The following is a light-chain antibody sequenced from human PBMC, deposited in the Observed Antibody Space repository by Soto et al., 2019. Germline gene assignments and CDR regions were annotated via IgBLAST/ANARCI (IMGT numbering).Light chain of an antibody. CDR2: DVS. CDR1: QGVTTN. Sequence: EIVMTQFPAVLSVCLGARVTLSCRAGQGVTTNFAWYQQKSGQSPRLLIYDVSNRATGVPARFSGTGSETDFTLTISGLQSEDSAVYFCQQYNNWPFSFGQGTRLEIK. CDR3: QQYNNWPFS. V-gene: IGKV3-15*01. J-gene: IGKJ5*01.